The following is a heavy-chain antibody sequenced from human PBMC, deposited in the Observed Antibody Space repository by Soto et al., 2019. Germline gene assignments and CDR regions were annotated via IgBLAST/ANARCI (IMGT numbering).Heavy chain of an antibody. CDR3: ARHTPAISISDH. V-gene: IGHV4-39*01. CDR2: IYYSGST. Sequence: PSETLSLTCTLSGGSISSSTYYWGWIRQPPGKGLEWIGSIYYSGSTYYNPSLKSRVTISVDTSKNQFSLKLSSVTAADTAVYYCARHTPAISISDHWGQGTLVTVSS. J-gene: IGHJ4*02. CDR1: GGSISSSTYY. D-gene: IGHD2-15*01.